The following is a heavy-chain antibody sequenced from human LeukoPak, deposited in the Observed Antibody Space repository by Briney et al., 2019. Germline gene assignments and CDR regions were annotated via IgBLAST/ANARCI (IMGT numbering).Heavy chain of an antibody. CDR1: GYTFTSYD. V-gene: IGHV1-8*01. D-gene: IGHD3-22*01. Sequence: ASVKVSCKASGYTFTSYDINWVRQATGQGLEWMGWMNPNSGNTGCAQKFQGRVTMTRNTSISTAYMELSSLRSEDTAVYYCARGAHYYDSSGYYWVFDYWGQGTLVTVSS. CDR3: ARGAHYYDSSGYYWVFDY. CDR2: MNPNSGNT. J-gene: IGHJ4*02.